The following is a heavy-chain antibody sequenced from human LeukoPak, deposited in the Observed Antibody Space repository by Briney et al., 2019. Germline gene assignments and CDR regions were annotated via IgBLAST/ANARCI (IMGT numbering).Heavy chain of an antibody. CDR1: GGTSSSYA. D-gene: IGHD6-6*01. CDR3: ARPAGASSSYYYYYGMDV. Sequence: ASVKVSCKASGGTSSSYAIGWVRQAPGQGLEWMGGIIPIFGTANYAQKFQGRVTITADGSTSTAYMELSSLRSEDTAVYYCARPAGASSSYYYYYGMDVWGQGTTVTVSS. J-gene: IGHJ6*02. CDR2: IIPIFGTA. V-gene: IGHV1-69*13.